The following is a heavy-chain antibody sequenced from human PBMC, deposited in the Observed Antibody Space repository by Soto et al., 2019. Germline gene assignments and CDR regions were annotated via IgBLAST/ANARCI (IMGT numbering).Heavy chain of an antibody. CDR3: PRRLNSDLWTGYFFHF. D-gene: IGHD3-3*01. V-gene: IGHV2-70*01. CDR1: GFSLTTRSMC. J-gene: IGHJ4*02. Sequence: SGPTLVNPTQTLTLTCTLSGFSLTTRSMCVSWIRQSPGKALEWLALIDWDGDTYYSTSLKTRLTISRDTSTNQVVLTMTNLDNEDKAPYFCPRRLNSDLWTGYFFHFWGQGALVTVSS. CDR2: IDWDGDT.